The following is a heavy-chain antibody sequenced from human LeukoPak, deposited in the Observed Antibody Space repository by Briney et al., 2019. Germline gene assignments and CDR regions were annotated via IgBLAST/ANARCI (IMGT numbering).Heavy chain of an antibody. J-gene: IGHJ5*02. V-gene: IGHV3-53*05. CDR1: GFTVSSNY. CDR3: AKHSSGYLGSNWFDP. Sequence: GGSLRLSCTASGFTVSSNYMSWVRQAPGKGLEWVSVIYSGGSTYYADSVKGRFTISRDNSKNTLYLQMNSLRAEDTAVYYCAKHSSGYLGSNWFDPWGQGTLVTVSS. D-gene: IGHD3-22*01. CDR2: IYSGGST.